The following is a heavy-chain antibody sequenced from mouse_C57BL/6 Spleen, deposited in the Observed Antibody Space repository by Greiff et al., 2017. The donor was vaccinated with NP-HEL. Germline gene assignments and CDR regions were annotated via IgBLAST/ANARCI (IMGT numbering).Heavy chain of an antibody. D-gene: IGHD2-10*01. CDR2: ISSGSSTI. V-gene: IGHV5-17*01. CDR3: AVAYPYFDY. Sequence: DVMLVESGGGLVKPGGSLKLSCAASGFTFSDYGMHWVRQAPEKGLEWVAYISSGSSTIYYADTVKGRFTISRDNAKNTLFLQMTSLRSEDTAMYYCAVAYPYFDYWGQGTTLTVSS. CDR1: GFTFSDYG. J-gene: IGHJ2*01.